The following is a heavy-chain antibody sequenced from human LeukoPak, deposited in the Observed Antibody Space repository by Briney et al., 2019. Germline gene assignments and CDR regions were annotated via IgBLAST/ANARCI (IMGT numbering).Heavy chain of an antibody. CDR3: ARSPVTAQDY. V-gene: IGHV4-39*07. D-gene: IGHD2-21*02. CDR2: IYYSGST. CDR1: GGSIGSSIYY. Sequence: SETLSLTCNVSGGSIGSSIYYWGWIRQPPGKGLEWIGSIYYSGSTYYNPSLKSRVTISVDTSKNQFSLKLSSVTAADTAVYYCARSPVTAQDYWGQGTLVTVSS. J-gene: IGHJ4*02.